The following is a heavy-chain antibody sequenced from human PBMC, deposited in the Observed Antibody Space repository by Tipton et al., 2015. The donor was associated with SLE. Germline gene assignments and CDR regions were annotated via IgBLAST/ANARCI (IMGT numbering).Heavy chain of an antibody. CDR2: TSYSGTT. CDR3: AKKREACRGAVCYAGDHFDY. D-gene: IGHD3-16*01. Sequence: TLSLTCSVSGASISSSDFYWAWLRQPPGKGLEWIGTTSYSGTTSYYPSLQSRVTMSVDASKNQMSLRLTSVTAADTAVYYCAKKREACRGAVCYAGDHFDYWGQGALVIVSS. CDR1: GASISSSDFY. J-gene: IGHJ4*02. V-gene: IGHV4-39*07.